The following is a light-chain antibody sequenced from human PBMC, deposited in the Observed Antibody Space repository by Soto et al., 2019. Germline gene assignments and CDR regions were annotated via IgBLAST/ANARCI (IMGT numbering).Light chain of an antibody. CDR2: GAS. V-gene: IGKV3-20*01. Sequence: EIVLTQSPGTLSLSPGERATLSCRASQSVSSSYLAWYQQKPGQAPRLLIYGASSRASGVPDRFSGSGSGTDFTLTFSRLEPEDFAVYYCQQYVSSAWTFGQGTKVEI. J-gene: IGKJ1*01. CDR3: QQYVSSAWT. CDR1: QSVSSSY.